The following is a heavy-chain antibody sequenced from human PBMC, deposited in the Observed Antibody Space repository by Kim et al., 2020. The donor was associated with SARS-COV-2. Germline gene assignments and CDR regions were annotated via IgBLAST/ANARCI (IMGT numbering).Heavy chain of an antibody. Sequence: TNYNPSLKSRVTISVDKSKNQCSLKLSSVTAAETAVYYCARFSPGSDSGYWGQGTLVTVSS. V-gene: IGHV4-4*02. J-gene: IGHJ4*02. CDR2: T. D-gene: IGHD6-25*01. CDR3: ARFSPGSDSGY.